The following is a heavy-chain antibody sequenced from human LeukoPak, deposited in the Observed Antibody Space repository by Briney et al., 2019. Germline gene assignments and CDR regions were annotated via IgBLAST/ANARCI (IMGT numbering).Heavy chain of an antibody. J-gene: IGHJ5*02. CDR3: ARLTGYSSESWFDP. V-gene: IGHV4-59*01. D-gene: IGHD3-9*01. CDR2: SYYSGST. Sequence: SETLSLTCTVSGGSISSYYWNWIRQPPGKGLEWIGYSYYSGSTNYNPSLKSRVTISVHTSKNQFSLKLSSVTAADTAVYYCARLTGYSSESWFDPWGQGTLVTVSS. CDR1: GGSISSYY.